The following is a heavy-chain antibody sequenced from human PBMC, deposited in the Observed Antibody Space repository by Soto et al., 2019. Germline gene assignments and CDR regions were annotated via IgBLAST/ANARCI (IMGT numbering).Heavy chain of an antibody. V-gene: IGHV3-30-3*01. CDR2: ISYDGSNK. CDR3: AEEEPRDY. Sequence: QVQLVESGGGVVQPGRSLRLSCAASGFTFSTYAMHWVRQAPGKGLEWVAVISYDGSNKYYADSVKGRFTISRDNSKNTLYLQMNSLRPEDTAVYYCAEEEPRDYWGQGTLVTVSS. J-gene: IGHJ4*02. D-gene: IGHD1-26*01. CDR1: GFTFSTYA.